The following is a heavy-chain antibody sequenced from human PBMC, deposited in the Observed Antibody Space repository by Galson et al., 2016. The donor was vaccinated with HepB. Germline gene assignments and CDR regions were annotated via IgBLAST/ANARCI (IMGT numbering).Heavy chain of an antibody. CDR1: GFTFTNYA. CDR3: ARDPGFRNGMDG. J-gene: IGHJ6*02. CDR2: IDYSGGAT. Sequence: SLRLSCAASGFTFTNYAMSWVRQAPGKGLEWVSNIDYSGGATYYADSVKGRFTISRDNSKNTVFLQMNSLRGEDTAVYYCARDPGFRNGMDGWGQGTTVTVS. V-gene: IGHV3-23*01.